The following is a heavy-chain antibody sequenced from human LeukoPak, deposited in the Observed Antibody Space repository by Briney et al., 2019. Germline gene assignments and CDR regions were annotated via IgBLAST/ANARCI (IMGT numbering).Heavy chain of an antibody. CDR2: ISGSGGST. Sequence: GGSLRLSCAASGFTFSSYAMSWVRQAPGKGLEWVSAISGSGGSTYYADSVKGRFTISRDNSKNTLYLQMNSLRAEDTAVYYCAKGTRYGYYYDSSGPTPPGDWGQGTLVTVSS. J-gene: IGHJ4*02. D-gene: IGHD3-22*01. CDR1: GFTFSSYA. V-gene: IGHV3-23*01. CDR3: AKGTRYGYYYDSSGPTPPGD.